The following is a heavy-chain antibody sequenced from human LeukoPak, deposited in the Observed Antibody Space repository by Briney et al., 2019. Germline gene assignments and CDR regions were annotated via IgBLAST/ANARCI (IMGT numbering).Heavy chain of an antibody. CDR3: AKDINTPLGELSPDV. Sequence: PGGSLRLSCAASGFTFDDYAMHWVRQAPGKGLEWVSGISWNSGSIGYADSVEGRFTISRDNAKNSLYLQMNSLRAEDTALYYCAKDINTPLGELSPDVWGQGTTVTVSS. CDR2: ISWNSGSI. D-gene: IGHD3-10*01. J-gene: IGHJ6*02. V-gene: IGHV3-9*01. CDR1: GFTFDDYA.